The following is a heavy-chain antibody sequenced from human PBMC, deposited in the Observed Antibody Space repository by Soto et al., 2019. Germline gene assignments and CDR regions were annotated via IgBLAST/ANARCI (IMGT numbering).Heavy chain of an antibody. CDR2: ISSSGSTI. V-gene: IGHV3-11*01. CDR3: ARSPAFRGRRFDS. CDR1: GFVFSEYY. J-gene: IGHJ4*02. Sequence: QVHLEESGGGLVNPGGSLRLSCAASGFVFSEYYMAWILQAPGKGLEWVSYISSSGSTIFYADSVKGRFTISRDNANDSAYLQMHSLRAEDTAVYYCARSPAFRGRRFDSWGQGTLVLVSS. D-gene: IGHD3-10*01.